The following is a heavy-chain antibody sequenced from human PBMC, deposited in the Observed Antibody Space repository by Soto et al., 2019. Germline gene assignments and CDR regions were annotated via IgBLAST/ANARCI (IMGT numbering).Heavy chain of an antibody. J-gene: IGHJ6*02. CDR2: IYPGDSDT. D-gene: IGHD6-13*01. V-gene: IGHV5-51*01. CDR3: ASARAAAGSYYYYGMDV. CDR1: GYSFTIYW. Sequence: GESLNISCKGSGYSFTIYWIAWVRQMPGKGLEWMGIIYPGDSDTRYSPSFQGQVTISADKSISTAYLQWSSLKASDTAMYYCASARAAAGSYYYYGMDVWGQGTTVTASS.